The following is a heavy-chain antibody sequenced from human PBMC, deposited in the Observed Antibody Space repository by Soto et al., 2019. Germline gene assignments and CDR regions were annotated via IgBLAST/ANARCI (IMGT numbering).Heavy chain of an antibody. J-gene: IGHJ6*02. V-gene: IGHV1-18*01. CDR3: ARGTSYWKDYYYYGMDI. D-gene: IGHD1-1*01. CDR1: GYTFTSYV. CDR2: ISAYNGNT. Sequence: ASVKVSCKASGYTFTSYVISWVRQAPGQGLEWMGWISAYNGNTNYAQKLQGRVTMTTDTSTSTAYMELRSLRSDDTAVYYCARGTSYWKDYYYYGMDIWGQGTTVTVSS.